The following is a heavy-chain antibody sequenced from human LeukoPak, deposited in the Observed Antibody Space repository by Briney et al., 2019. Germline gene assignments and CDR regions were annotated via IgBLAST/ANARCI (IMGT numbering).Heavy chain of an antibody. Sequence: GGSLRLSCAASGFTFSSYSMNWVRQAPGKGLEWVSYISSSSSTIYYADSVKGRFTISRDNAKDTLYLQMNSLRAEDTAVYYCAKVFYYYGSGSYYPASAFDYWGQGTLVTVSS. CDR3: AKVFYYYGSGSYYPASAFDY. J-gene: IGHJ4*02. V-gene: IGHV3-48*01. CDR1: GFTFSSYS. D-gene: IGHD3-10*01. CDR2: ISSSSSTI.